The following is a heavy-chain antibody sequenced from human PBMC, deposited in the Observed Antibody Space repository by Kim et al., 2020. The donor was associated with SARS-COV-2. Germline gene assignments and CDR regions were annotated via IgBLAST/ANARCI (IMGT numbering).Heavy chain of an antibody. J-gene: IGHJ4*02. D-gene: IGHD2-15*01. CDR2: ISGGGGST. V-gene: IGHV3-23*01. CDR1: GFTFSNYA. Sequence: GGSLRLSCAASGFTFSNYAMSWVRQAPGKGLEWVSTISGGGGSTFYAGSVKGRFTISRENSKNVLSLQMDGLRADDTAVYYCAKETTITVYSDTNYWGQGTLVTV. CDR3: AKETTITVYSDTNY.